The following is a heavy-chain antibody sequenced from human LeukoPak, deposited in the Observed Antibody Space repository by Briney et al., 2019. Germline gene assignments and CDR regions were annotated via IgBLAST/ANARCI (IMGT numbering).Heavy chain of an antibody. V-gene: IGHV4-39*02. J-gene: IGHJ4*02. Sequence: SETLSLTCTVSGGSISSSSYYWGWIRQPPGKGLEWIGSIYYSGSIYYNPSLKSRVTISVDTSKNQFSLKLSSLTAADTAVYYCAREVGAAAGTIDYWGQGTRVTVSS. CDR3: AREVGAAAGTIDY. CDR1: GGSISSSSYY. CDR2: IYYSGSI. D-gene: IGHD6-13*01.